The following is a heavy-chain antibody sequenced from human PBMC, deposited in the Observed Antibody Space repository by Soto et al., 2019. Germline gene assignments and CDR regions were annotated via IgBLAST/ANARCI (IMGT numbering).Heavy chain of an antibody. J-gene: IGHJ3*02. CDR2: IYYSGST. CDR3: ARLVWDSMAFDI. V-gene: IGHV4-31*03. CDR1: GGSISSGGYY. Sequence: QVQLQESGPGLVKPSQTLSLTCTVSGGSISSGGYYWSWIRQHPGKGLEWIGYIYYSGSTYYNPSLKSRVTISVDTSKNHFSLKLSSVTAADAAVYYCARLVWDSMAFDIWGQGTMVTVSS. D-gene: IGHD3-22*01.